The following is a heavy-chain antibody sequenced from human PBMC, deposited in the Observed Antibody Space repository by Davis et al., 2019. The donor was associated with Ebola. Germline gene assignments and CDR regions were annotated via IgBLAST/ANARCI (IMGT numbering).Heavy chain of an antibody. D-gene: IGHD5-18*01. J-gene: IGHJ6*02. CDR3: ARDISGYSYGTYYYYDMDV. CDR2: ISSSNSYI. CDR1: GFTFSSYS. Sequence: GESLKISCAASGFTFSSYSMNWVRQAPGKGLEWVSSISSSNSYIYYADSVKGRFTISRDNAKNSLYLQMNSLRAEDTAVYYCARDISGYSYGTYYYYDMDVWGQGTTVTVSS. V-gene: IGHV3-21*01.